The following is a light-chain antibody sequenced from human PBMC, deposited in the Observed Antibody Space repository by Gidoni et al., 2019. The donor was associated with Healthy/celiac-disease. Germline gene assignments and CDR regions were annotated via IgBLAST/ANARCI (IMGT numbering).Light chain of an antibody. CDR1: KLGDKY. CDR3: QAWDSSTAV. V-gene: IGLV3-1*01. J-gene: IGLJ2*01. Sequence: SYELTQPPSVAVSPRQTASITCSGDKLGDKYACWYQQQPGQSPVLVIYQDSKRPSGIPERFSGSNSGNTATLTISGTKAMDEADYYCQAWDSSTAVFGGGTKLTVL. CDR2: QDS.